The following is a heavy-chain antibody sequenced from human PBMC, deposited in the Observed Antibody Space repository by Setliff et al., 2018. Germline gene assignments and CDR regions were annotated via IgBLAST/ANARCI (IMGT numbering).Heavy chain of an antibody. D-gene: IGHD5-12*01. Sequence: GESLKISCAGSGFSFSNYAMSWVRQAPGKGLEWVGRIRDKANRYTTEYAASVKGRFTISRPDSEISMYLQMNSLETEDTAVYFCARGPRDGYNSGLDYWGQGALVTVSS. CDR1: GFSFSNYA. J-gene: IGHJ4*02. CDR2: IRDKANRYTT. V-gene: IGHV3-72*01. CDR3: ARGPRDGYNSGLDY.